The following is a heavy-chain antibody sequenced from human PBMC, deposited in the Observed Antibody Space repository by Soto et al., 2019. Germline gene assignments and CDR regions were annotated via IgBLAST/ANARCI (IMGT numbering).Heavy chain of an antibody. J-gene: IGHJ3*02. CDR3: ARGSITIFGVVIPDAFDI. CDR1: GGSISSYY. V-gene: IGHV4-59*01. D-gene: IGHD3-3*01. Sequence: PSETLSLTCTVSGGSISSYYWSWIRQPPGKGLEWIGYIYYSGSTNYNPSLKSRVTISVDTAKNQFSLKLSSVTAADTAVYYCARGSITIFGVVIPDAFDIWGQGTMVTVSS. CDR2: IYYSGST.